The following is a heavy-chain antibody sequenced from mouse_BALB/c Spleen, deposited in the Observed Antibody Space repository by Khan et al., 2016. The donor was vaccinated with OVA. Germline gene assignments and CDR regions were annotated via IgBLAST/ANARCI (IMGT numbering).Heavy chain of an antibody. CDR2: ISSDSSVI. V-gene: IGHV5-17*02. CDR3: SKGELRREYYFDY. Sequence: EVELVESGGGLVQPGGSRKLSCAASGFTFSNFGMHWVRQAPEKGLEWVAYISSDSSVIYYADTVKGRCTISRDNPKNTLFLQMTSLRSEDTAMYYCSKGELRREYYFDYWGQGTTLTVSS. CDR1: GFTFSNFG. J-gene: IGHJ2*01.